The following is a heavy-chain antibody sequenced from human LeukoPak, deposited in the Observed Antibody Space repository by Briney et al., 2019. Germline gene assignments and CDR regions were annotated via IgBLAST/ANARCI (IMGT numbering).Heavy chain of an antibody. J-gene: IGHJ4*02. D-gene: IGHD2-2*01. CDR3: ARDRYCSSNSCFGNLFDY. CDR2: INPNSGGT. Sequence: ASVKVSCKASGYTFTGYYMHWVRQAPGQGLEWMAWINPNSGGTNYAQKFQGRVTMTRDTSISTAYMELSRLRSDDTAVYYCARDRYCSSNSCFGNLFDYWGQGSLVTVSS. CDR1: GYTFTGYY. V-gene: IGHV1-2*02.